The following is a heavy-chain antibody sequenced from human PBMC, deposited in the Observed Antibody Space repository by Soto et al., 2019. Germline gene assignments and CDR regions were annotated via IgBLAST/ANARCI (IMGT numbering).Heavy chain of an antibody. Sequence: EVQLLESGGGLVQPGGSLRLSCAASGFTFSSYAMSWVRQAPGKGLEWVSAISGSGGSTYYADSVKGRFTISRDKSKNTLYLQMNSLRAEDTAVYYCAKDHVVVVVAASGDYYGMDVWGQGTTVTVSS. CDR2: ISGSGGST. J-gene: IGHJ6*02. CDR1: GFTFSSYA. CDR3: AKDHVVVVVAASGDYYGMDV. D-gene: IGHD2-15*01. V-gene: IGHV3-23*01.